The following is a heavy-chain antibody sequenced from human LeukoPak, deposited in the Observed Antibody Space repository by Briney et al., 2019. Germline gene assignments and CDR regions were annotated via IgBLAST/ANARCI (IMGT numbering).Heavy chain of an antibody. D-gene: IGHD6-19*01. J-gene: IGHJ4*02. CDR2: INPSGGIT. Sequence: ASVKVSCKTSGYTFASYLMHWVRQAPGQGLEWVGTINPSGGITSYAQKFQGRVTMTTDTSTSTVYMELSSLRAEDTAVYYCAKTTAGYSSGRYPGWPVDYWGLGTLVTVSS. CDR3: AKTTAGYSSGRYPGWPVDY. CDR1: GYTFASYL. V-gene: IGHV1-46*01.